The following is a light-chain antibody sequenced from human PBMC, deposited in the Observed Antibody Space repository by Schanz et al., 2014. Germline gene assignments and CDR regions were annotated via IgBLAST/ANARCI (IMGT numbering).Light chain of an antibody. CDR1: QRLSSVY. Sequence: EIVLTQSPGTLSLSPGERVTLSCRASQRLSSVYLAWYQQKPGQAPRLLIYGASNRATGIPDRFSGSGSGTDFTLTIDSLQSEDFAVYYCQQFNKWPPTFGPGTKVEIK. CDR2: GAS. J-gene: IGKJ1*01. V-gene: IGKV3-20*01. CDR3: QQFNKWPPT.